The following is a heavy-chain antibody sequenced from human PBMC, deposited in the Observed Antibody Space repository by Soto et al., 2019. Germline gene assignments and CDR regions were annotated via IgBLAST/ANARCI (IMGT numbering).Heavy chain of an antibody. J-gene: IGHJ3*01. D-gene: IGHD1-7*01. Sequence: QAQLLQSGAEMKKPGASVKVSCKASGYTFINYFIHWVRQAPGQGLEWIGIVHPSRGTADYAQKFKGRVTLTTDTSTRTVYMDLSNLRSEATAVYYCARPLIGNTVDLWGQGTTVIVSS. CDR3: ARPLIGNTVDL. CDR1: GYTFINYF. CDR2: VHPSRGTA. V-gene: IGHV1-46*01.